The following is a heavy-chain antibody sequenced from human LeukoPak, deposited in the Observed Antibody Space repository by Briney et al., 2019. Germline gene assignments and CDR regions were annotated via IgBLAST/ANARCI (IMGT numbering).Heavy chain of an antibody. V-gene: IGHV5-51*01. CDR1: GYSFTSYW. J-gene: IGHJ3*02. CDR2: IYPGDSDT. D-gene: IGHD5-18*01. CDR3: ARHETAMVAYDAFDI. Sequence: GESLKISCKGSGYSFTSYWIGWVRQMPGKGLEWMGIIYPGDSDTRYSPSFQGQVTISADKSISTAYLQWSSLKASDTAMYYCARHETAMVAYDAFDIWGQGTMVTVSS.